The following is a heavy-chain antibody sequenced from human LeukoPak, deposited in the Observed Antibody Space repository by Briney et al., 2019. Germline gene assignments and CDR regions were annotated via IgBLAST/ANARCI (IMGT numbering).Heavy chain of an antibody. J-gene: IGHJ2*01. Sequence: GGSLRLSCAASGFTFSSYWMHWVRQAPGKGLVWVSRINSDGSSTSYADSVKGRFTVSRDNSKNTLYLQMNSLRAEDTAVYYCAKWWIPDWYFDLWGRGTLVTVSS. D-gene: IGHD2-15*01. CDR2: INSDGSST. V-gene: IGHV3-74*01. CDR3: AKWWIPDWYFDL. CDR1: GFTFSSYW.